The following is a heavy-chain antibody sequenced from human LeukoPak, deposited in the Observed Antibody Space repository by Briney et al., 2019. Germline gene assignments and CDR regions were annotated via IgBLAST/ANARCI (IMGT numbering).Heavy chain of an antibody. D-gene: IGHD2-2*01. J-gene: IGHJ4*02. CDR2: IIPIFGTA. CDR3: ARGGDIVVVPDPGSWYFDY. Sequence: SVKVSCKASGGTFSSYATSWVRQAPGQGLEWMGGIIPIFGTANYAQKFQGRVTITTDESTSTAYMELSSLRSEDTAVYYCARGGDIVVVPDPGSWYFDYWGQGTLVTVSS. CDR1: GGTFSSYA. V-gene: IGHV1-69*05.